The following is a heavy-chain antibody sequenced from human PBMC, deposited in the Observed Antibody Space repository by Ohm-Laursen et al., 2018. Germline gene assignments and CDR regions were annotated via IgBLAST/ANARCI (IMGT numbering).Heavy chain of an antibody. CDR3: ARDSDYDSSGSGAFDI. J-gene: IGHJ3*02. Sequence: SDTLSLTCTVSGGSISTYFWSWIRQPPGKGLEWIGYIHYTGSSNYNPSLKSRVTISVDTSKNQFSLKLSSVTAADTAVYYCARDSDYDSSGSGAFDIWGQGTMVTVSS. V-gene: IGHV4-59*01. CDR1: GGSISTYF. D-gene: IGHD3-22*01. CDR2: IHYTGSS.